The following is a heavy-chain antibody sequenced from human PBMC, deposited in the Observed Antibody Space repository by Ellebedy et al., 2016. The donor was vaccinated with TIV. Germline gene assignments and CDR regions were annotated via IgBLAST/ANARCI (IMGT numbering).Heavy chain of an antibody. J-gene: IGHJ4*02. V-gene: IGHV3-23*01. D-gene: IGHD3-22*01. Sequence: GGSLRLSXAASGFTFSSYAMSWVRQAPGKGLEWVSAISGSGGSTYYADSVKGRFTISRDNSKNTLYLQMNSLRAEDTAVYYCAKDGSLKEHYDSSGYNLDYWGQGTLVTVSS. CDR2: ISGSGGST. CDR3: AKDGSLKEHYDSSGYNLDY. CDR1: GFTFSSYA.